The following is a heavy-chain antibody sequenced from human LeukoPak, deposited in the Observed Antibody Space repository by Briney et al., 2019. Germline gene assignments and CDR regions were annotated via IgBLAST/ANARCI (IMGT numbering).Heavy chain of an antibody. CDR2: ILYDGSKN. CDR3: AKDTSMIVAHSGGFDP. CDR1: VITFSSNG. Sequence: GRSLRLSCAASVITFSSNGMTWVRQAPGKGLEWVAIILYDGSKNYYVESVKGRFTISRDKSKNTLYLQMNSLRAEDTAVYYCAKDTSMIVAHSGGFDPWGQGTLVTVSS. J-gene: IGHJ5*02. D-gene: IGHD3-22*01. V-gene: IGHV3-30*18.